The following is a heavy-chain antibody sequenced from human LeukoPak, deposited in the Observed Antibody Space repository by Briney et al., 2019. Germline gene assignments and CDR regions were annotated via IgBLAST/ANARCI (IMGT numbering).Heavy chain of an antibody. CDR2: IHTSGTT. V-gene: IGHV4-4*07. J-gene: IGHJ4*02. CDR1: GGSVSTHY. D-gene: IGHD3-22*01. Sequence: PSETLSLTCSVSGGSVSTHYWSRIRQPAGKGLEWIGRIHTSGTTNYNPSLKSRVTLSLDTSNNQLSLTVTSVTAADTAVYFCARDGDGGGYPDYWGQGTLVTVSS. CDR3: ARDGDGGGYPDY.